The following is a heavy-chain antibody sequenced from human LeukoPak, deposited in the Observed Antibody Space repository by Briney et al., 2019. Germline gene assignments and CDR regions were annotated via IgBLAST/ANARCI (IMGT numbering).Heavy chain of an antibody. CDR3: ARDRTAAGQEYFDY. Sequence: GGSLRLSCAASGFTFSSYAMHWVRQAPGKGLEWVAVISYDGSNKYYADSVKGRFTISRDNSKNTLYLQMNSLRAEDTAVYYCARDRTAAGQEYFDYWGQGTLVTVSS. D-gene: IGHD6-13*01. CDR2: ISYDGSNK. CDR1: GFTFSSYA. J-gene: IGHJ4*02. V-gene: IGHV3-30*04.